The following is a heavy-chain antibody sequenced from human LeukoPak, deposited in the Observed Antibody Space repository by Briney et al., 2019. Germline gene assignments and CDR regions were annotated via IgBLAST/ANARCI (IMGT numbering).Heavy chain of an antibody. CDR3: ARGPKLELVVIDY. Sequence: GASVKVSCKTSGYTFSSYDINWVRQATGQGLEWMGWMNPNSGNTGYAQKFQGRVTITRNTSISTVYMELSSLRSEDTAVYYCARGPKLELVVIDYWGQGTLVTVSS. CDR2: MNPNSGNT. D-gene: IGHD1-7*01. CDR1: GYTFSSYD. V-gene: IGHV1-8*03. J-gene: IGHJ4*02.